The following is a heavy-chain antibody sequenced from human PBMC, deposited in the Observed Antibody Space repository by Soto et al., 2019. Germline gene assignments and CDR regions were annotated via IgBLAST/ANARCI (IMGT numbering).Heavy chain of an antibody. CDR3: AKDWASSWTFDY. J-gene: IGHJ4*02. V-gene: IGHV3-30*18. CDR1: GFTFSSYG. Sequence: PGGSLRLSCAASGFTFSSYGMHWVRQAPGKGLEWVAVISYDGSNKYYADSVKGRFTISRDNSKNTLYLQMNSLRAEDTAVYYCAKDWASSWTFDYWGQGTLVTVSS. D-gene: IGHD6-13*01. CDR2: ISYDGSNK.